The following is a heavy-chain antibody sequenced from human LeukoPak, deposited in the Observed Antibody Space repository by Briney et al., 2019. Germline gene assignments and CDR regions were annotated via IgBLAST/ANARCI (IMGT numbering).Heavy chain of an antibody. CDR1: GGSFSGYY. V-gene: IGHV4-34*01. J-gene: IGHJ5*02. CDR3: ARGGNRITGTPRSAWFDP. Sequence: PSETLSLTCAVYGGSFSGYYWSWIRQPPGKGLEWIGEINHSGSTNYNPSLKSRVTISVDTSKNQFSLKLSSVTAADTAVYYCARGGNRITGTPRSAWFDPWGQGTLVTVSS. D-gene: IGHD1-7*01. CDR2: INHSGST.